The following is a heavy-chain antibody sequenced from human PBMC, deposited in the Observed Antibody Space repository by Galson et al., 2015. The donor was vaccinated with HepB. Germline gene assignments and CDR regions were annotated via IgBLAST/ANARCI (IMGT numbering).Heavy chain of an antibody. J-gene: IGHJ2*01. V-gene: IGHV3-30*04. Sequence: SLRLSCAASGFTFSSYAMHWVRQAPGKGLEWVAVISYDGSNKYYADSVKGRFTISRDNSKNTLYLQMNSLRAEDTAVYYCAKTPYDFWSGYYHTGWYFDLWGRGTLVTVSS. CDR3: AKTPYDFWSGYYHTGWYFDL. CDR1: GFTFSSYA. D-gene: IGHD3-3*01. CDR2: ISYDGSNK.